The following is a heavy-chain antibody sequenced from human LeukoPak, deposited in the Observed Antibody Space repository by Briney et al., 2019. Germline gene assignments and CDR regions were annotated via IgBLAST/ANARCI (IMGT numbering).Heavy chain of an antibody. CDR2: IYYSGGT. CDR1: GGSISSNSYY. D-gene: IGHD2-21*02. CDR3: ARSPAYCGGDCPTGGAFDI. J-gene: IGHJ3*02. Sequence: SETLSLTCTVSGGSISSNSYYWGWIRQPPGKGLKWIGYIYYSGGTNYNPSLKSRVTISVDTSKNQFSLKLSSVTAAEKAVYYCARSPAYCGGDCPTGGAFDIWGQGTMVTVSS. V-gene: IGHV4-61*05.